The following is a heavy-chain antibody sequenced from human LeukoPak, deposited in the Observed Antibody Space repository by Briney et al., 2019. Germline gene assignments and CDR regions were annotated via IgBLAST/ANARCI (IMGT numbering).Heavy chain of an antibody. CDR1: AGSISSGDDY. Sequence: AAETLSLTCTVSAGSISSGDDYWSWIRQPPGKGLECIGYINDSGSTYYNPYVKSRVTISVDTSKNHFSLKLSSVTAADTAAYFCGRGWLGGTDYFDYWGQGTLVTVSS. J-gene: IGHJ4*02. V-gene: IGHV4-30-4*01. CDR3: GRGWLGGTDYFDY. D-gene: IGHD1-7*01. CDR2: INDSGST.